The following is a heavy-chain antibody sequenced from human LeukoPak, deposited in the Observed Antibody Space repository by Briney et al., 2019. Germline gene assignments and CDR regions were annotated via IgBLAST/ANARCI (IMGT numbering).Heavy chain of an antibody. D-gene: IGHD3-10*01. CDR1: GFTFSSYG. CDR3: PKDRATGTQFYFYGMDV. V-gene: IGHV3-30*18. Sequence: GGSLRLSCAASGFTFSSYGMHWVRQAPGKGLEWVAVISYDGSNKYYADFVKGRFTISRDNSKNTLYLQMNSLRAEDTAVYYCPKDRATGTQFYFYGMDVWGQGTTVTASS. CDR2: ISYDGSNK. J-gene: IGHJ6*02.